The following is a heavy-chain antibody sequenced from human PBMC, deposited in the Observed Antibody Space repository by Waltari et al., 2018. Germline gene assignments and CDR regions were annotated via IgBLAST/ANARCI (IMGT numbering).Heavy chain of an antibody. CDR1: GFTFSSSA. CDR2: ISYDGSNK. CDR3: TRDREAAGRCFDY. Sequence: QVQLVESGGGVVQPGRSLRLSCAASGFTFSSSAMHWVRQAPGKGLEWVAVISYDGSNKYYADSVKGRFTISRDNSKNTLYLQMNSLRAEDTAVYYCTRDREAAGRCFDYWGQGTLVTVSS. J-gene: IGHJ4*02. D-gene: IGHD6-13*01. V-gene: IGHV3-30-3*01.